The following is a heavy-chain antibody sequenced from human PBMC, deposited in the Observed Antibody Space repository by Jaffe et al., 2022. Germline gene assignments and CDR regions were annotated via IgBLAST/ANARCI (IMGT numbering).Heavy chain of an antibody. Sequence: EVQLVESGGGLVQPGGSLRLSCAASGFTFSSYWMHWVRQAPGKGLVWVSRINSDGSSTSYADSVKGRFTISRDNAKNTLYLQMNSLRAEDTAVYYCARELTYYYDSSGYYFDYWGQGTLVTVSS. V-gene: IGHV3-74*01. CDR2: INSDGSST. CDR3: ARELTYYYDSSGYYFDY. J-gene: IGHJ4*02. CDR1: GFTFSSYW. D-gene: IGHD3-22*01.